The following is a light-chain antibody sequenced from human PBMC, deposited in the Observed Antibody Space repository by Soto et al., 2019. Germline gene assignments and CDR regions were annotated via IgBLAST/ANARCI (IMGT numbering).Light chain of an antibody. Sequence: DIVMTQSPDSLAVSLGERATINCKSSRSILYSSNNKNYLAWYQQKPGQSPKLLIYWASTRESGVPDRFSGSGSGTDFTLTISSQQAEDVAVYYCQQYYTTPLTFGGGTKVEIK. CDR2: WAS. J-gene: IGKJ4*01. CDR1: RSILYSSNNKNY. CDR3: QQYYTTPLT. V-gene: IGKV4-1*01.